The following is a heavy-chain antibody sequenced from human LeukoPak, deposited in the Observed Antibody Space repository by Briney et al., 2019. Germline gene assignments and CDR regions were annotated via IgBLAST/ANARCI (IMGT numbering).Heavy chain of an antibody. CDR1: GYTFIDYH. CDR3: ARDTSHYDLLTGSRDFYSGVDV. Sequence: ASVKVSCKAAGYTFIDYHIHWGRQGPGQGREWRGWIYAKSGGTKYAQKFQGRVTMTSETSISTAYMELTRLRSDDTAVYYCARDTSHYDLLTGSRDFYSGVDVWGQGTTVSVSS. D-gene: IGHD3-9*01. J-gene: IGHJ6*02. V-gene: IGHV1-2*02. CDR2: IYAKSGGT.